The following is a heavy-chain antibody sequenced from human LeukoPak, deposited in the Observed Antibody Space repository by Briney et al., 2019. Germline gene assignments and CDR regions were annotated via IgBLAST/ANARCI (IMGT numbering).Heavy chain of an antibody. V-gene: IGHV1-46*01. Sequence: ASVKVSCKASGYTFTSYYMHWVRQAPGQGLEWMGIINPSGGSTSYAQKFQGRVTMTRDTSTSTVYMELSSLRSEDTAVYCCARGGYDVLTGYPPSWFDPWGQGTLVTVSS. D-gene: IGHD3-9*01. CDR2: INPSGGST. J-gene: IGHJ5*02. CDR3: ARGGYDVLTGYPPSWFDP. CDR1: GYTFTSYY.